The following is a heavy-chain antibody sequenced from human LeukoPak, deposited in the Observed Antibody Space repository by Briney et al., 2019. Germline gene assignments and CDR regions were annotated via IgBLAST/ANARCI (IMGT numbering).Heavy chain of an antibody. CDR2: VSGSGANT. Sequence: GGSLRLSCAASGFTFSNYAMSWVRQAPGKGLEWVSAVSGSGANTYYADSVKGRFTISRDNSKNTLYLQMNSLRAEDTAVYYCAKECIAARLLSNFDYWGQGTLVTVSS. J-gene: IGHJ4*02. D-gene: IGHD6-6*01. V-gene: IGHV3-23*01. CDR3: AKECIAARLLSNFDY. CDR1: GFTFSNYA.